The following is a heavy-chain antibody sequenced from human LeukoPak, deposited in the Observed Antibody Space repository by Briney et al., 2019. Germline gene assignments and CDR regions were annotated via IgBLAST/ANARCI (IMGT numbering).Heavy chain of an antibody. CDR2: INPNSGGT. CDR3: ARDQRLPAAMDPGPSYYYYYMDV. CDR1: GYTFTGYY. D-gene: IGHD2-2*01. V-gene: IGHV1-2*02. Sequence: ASVKVSCKASGYTFTGYYMHWLRQAPGQGLEWMGWINPNSGGTNYAQKFQGRVTMTRDTSISTAYMELSRLRSDDTAVYYCARDQRLPAAMDPGPSYYYYYMDVWGKGTTVTVSS. J-gene: IGHJ6*03.